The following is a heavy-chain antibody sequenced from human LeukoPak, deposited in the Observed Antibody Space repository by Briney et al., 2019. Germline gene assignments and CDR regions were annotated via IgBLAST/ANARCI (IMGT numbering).Heavy chain of an antibody. D-gene: IGHD1-1*01. CDR1: GGSISSSNYY. Sequence: PSETLSLTCTVSGGSISSSNYYWGWIRQPPGKGLEWIGSIYYSGSTYYNPSLKSRVTISVDTSKNQFSLKLSSVTAADTAVYYCASTGTPYYYGMDVWSQGTTVTVSS. CDR3: ASTGTPYYYGMDV. V-gene: IGHV4-39*01. J-gene: IGHJ6*02. CDR2: IYYSGST.